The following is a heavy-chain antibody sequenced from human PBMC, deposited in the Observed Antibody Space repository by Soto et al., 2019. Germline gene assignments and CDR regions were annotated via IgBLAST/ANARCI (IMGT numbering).Heavy chain of an antibody. CDR3: AREAPSGSTRTFDY. J-gene: IGHJ4*02. CDR1: GGTFSSYT. D-gene: IGHD5-12*01. Sequence: QVQLVQSGAEVKKPGSSVKVSCKASGGTFSSYTISWVRQAPGQGLEWMGRIIPILGIANYAQKFQGRVTITADKSTSTAYMELSSLRSEDTAVYYCAREAPSGSTRTFDYWGQGTLVTVSS. CDR2: IIPILGIA. V-gene: IGHV1-69*08.